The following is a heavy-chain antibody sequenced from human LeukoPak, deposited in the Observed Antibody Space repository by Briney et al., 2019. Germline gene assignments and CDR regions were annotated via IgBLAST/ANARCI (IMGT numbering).Heavy chain of an antibody. Sequence: PSETLSLTCTVSGGSISSGDYYWSWIRQPPGKGLEWIGYIYYSGSTYYNPSLKSRVTISVDTSKNQFSLKLSSVTAADTAVYYCAYTNDYGDYWGAFDIWGQGTMVTVSS. CDR2: IYYSGST. V-gene: IGHV4-30-4*01. CDR1: GGSISSGDYY. CDR3: AYTNDYGDYWGAFDI. J-gene: IGHJ3*02. D-gene: IGHD4-17*01.